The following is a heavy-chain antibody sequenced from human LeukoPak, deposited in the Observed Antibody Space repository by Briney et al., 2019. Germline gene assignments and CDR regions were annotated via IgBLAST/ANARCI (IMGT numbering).Heavy chain of an antibody. CDR1: GFTFDDYA. V-gene: IGHV3-9*01. CDR2: ISWNSGSI. J-gene: IGHJ4*02. D-gene: IGHD3-22*01. CDR3: AKSDSSGYYYGLGNY. Sequence: GRSLRLSCAASGFTFDDYAMHWVRQAPGKGLEWVSGISWNSGSIGYADSVKGRFTISRDNAKNSLYLQMSSLRAEDTALYYCAKSDSSGYYYGLGNYWGQGTLVTVSS.